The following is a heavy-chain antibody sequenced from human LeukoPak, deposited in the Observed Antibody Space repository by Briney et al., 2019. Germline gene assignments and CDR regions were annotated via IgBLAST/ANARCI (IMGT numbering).Heavy chain of an antibody. V-gene: IGHV3-74*01. D-gene: IGHD1-14*01. CDR3: IVVVEPPDSDGFDV. CDR1: GFTFGNSW. J-gene: IGHJ3*01. Sequence: HPGGSLRLSCAASGFTFGNSWVHWVRQAPGKGLVWVSLINADGSTTSYADSVKGRFTICRDNARNTLSLEMNSLTIEDTAVYYCIVVVEPPDSDGFDVWGQGTMITVSS. CDR2: INADGSTT.